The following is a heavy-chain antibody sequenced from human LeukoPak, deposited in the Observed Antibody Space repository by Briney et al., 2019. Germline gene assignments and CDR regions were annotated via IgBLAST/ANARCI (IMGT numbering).Heavy chain of an antibody. CDR2: INHSGST. V-gene: IGHV4-34*01. J-gene: IGHJ6*04. CDR3: ARAPSGLLWFGELSPNYYYGMDV. CDR1: GGSFSGYY. Sequence: SETLSLTCAVYGGSFSGYYWSWIRRPPGKGLEWIGEINHSGSTNYNPSLKSRVTISVDTSKNQFSLKLSSVTAADTAVFYCARAPSGLLWFGELSPNYYYGMDVWGKGTTVTVSS. D-gene: IGHD3-10*01.